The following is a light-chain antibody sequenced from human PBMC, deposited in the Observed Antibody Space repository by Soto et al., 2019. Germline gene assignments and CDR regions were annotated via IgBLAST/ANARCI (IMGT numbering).Light chain of an antibody. CDR2: GAS. J-gene: IGKJ1*01. V-gene: IGKV3-15*01. CDR3: QLYHNWPRT. CDR1: QSVSDN. Sequence: EIVMAQSPATLSVSPGERATLSCRASQSVSDNLAWFQQKPGQPPRLVVYGASSRATGIPARFSGSGSGTEFTLTIRSLQSEDFAVYYCQLYHNWPRTCGQGTKVEIK.